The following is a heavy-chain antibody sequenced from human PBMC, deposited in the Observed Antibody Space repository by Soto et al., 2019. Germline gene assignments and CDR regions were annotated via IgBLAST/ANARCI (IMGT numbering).Heavy chain of an antibody. D-gene: IGHD3-22*01. CDR2: ISDDGSNK. J-gene: IGHJ4*02. V-gene: IGHV3-30-3*01. CDR3: ARSSSGYFDS. Sequence: QVQLVESGGGVVQPGRSLRLSCAASGFTFRSSVMHWVRQAPGKGLEWVAIISDDGSNKYYADSVKGRFTIARDNSKNTLYLQMNSLRAEDTAVFYCARSSSGYFDSWGQGTLVTVSS. CDR1: GFTFRSSV.